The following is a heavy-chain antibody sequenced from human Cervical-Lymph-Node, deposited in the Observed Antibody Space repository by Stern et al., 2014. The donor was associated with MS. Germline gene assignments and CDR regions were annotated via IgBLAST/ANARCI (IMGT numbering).Heavy chain of an antibody. J-gene: IGHJ5*02. CDR2: GYHNGKT. Sequence: QVQLQESGPGLVRPSETLSLTCTVSGDSIDNYFWTWVRQVPGKGLEWVGYGYHNGKTFYNPSLESRVPISLDTSKNQFSLRLGSVTAADTAVYSCARGRGYKNQPLSGFRWFDPWGRGILVTVSS. CDR3: ARGRGYKNQPLSGFRWFDP. D-gene: IGHD5-24*01. CDR1: GDSIDNYF. V-gene: IGHV4-59*01.